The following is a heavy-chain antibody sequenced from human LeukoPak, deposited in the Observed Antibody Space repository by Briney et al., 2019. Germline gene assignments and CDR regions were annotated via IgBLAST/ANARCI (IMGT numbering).Heavy chain of an antibody. CDR2: ISGSGGST. CDR3: AKDDRYFDY. Sequence: GGSLRLSCEASGFTFSNYDMIWVRQAPGKGLEWVSAISGSGGSTYYADSVKGRFTISRDNSKNTLYLQMNSPRAEDTAVYYCAKDDRYFDYWGQRTLVTVSS. V-gene: IGHV3-23*01. D-gene: IGHD3-16*02. CDR1: GFTFSNYD. J-gene: IGHJ4*02.